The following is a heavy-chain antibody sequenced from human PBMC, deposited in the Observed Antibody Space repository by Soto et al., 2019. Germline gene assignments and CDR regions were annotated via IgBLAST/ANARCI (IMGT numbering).Heavy chain of an antibody. J-gene: IGHJ3*02. Sequence: QVQLVESGGGVVQPGRSLRLSCAASGFTFSSYGMHWVRQAPGKGLEWVAVIWYDGSNKYYADSVKGRFTISRDNSKNRLYLQMNSLRAEDTAVYYCARGDGYCSSTSCDDAFDIWGQGTMVTVSS. D-gene: IGHD2-2*01. V-gene: IGHV3-33*01. CDR2: IWYDGSNK. CDR1: GFTFSSYG. CDR3: ARGDGYCSSTSCDDAFDI.